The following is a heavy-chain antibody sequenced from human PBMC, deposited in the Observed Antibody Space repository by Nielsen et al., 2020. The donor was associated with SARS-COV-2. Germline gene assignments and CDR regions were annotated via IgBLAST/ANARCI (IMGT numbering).Heavy chain of an antibody. V-gene: IGHV4-38-2*02. CDR3: ARGLVRGAYYFDY. Sequence: SETLSLTCTVSGYSISSGYYWGWIRQPPGKGLEWIGSIYHSGSTYYNPSLKSRVTISVDTSKNQFSLKLSSVTAADTAVYYCARGLVRGAYYFDYWGQGTLVTVSS. J-gene: IGHJ4*02. D-gene: IGHD3-10*01. CDR1: GYSISSGYY. CDR2: IYHSGST.